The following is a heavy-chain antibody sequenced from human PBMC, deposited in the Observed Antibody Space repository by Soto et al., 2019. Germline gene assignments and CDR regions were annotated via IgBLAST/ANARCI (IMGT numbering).Heavy chain of an antibody. CDR3: ARGTLTFDY. J-gene: IGHJ4*02. CDR1: GFTFSSYS. CDR2: ISSSSSTI. Sequence: EVQLVESGGGLVQPGGSLRLSCAASGFTFSSYSMNWVRQAPGKGLEWVSYISSSSSTIYYADSVKGRFTISRDNAKNSLYLQMSSLRAEDTAVYYCARGTLTFDYRGQGTLVTVSS. V-gene: IGHV3-48*01.